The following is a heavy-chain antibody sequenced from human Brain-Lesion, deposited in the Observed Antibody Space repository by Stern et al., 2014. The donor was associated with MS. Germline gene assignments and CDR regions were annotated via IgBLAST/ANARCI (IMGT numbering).Heavy chain of an antibody. J-gene: IGHJ4*02. V-gene: IGHV4-39*01. Sequence: QVQLQESGPGLVKPSETLSLTCTVSGGPISSSSYYWGWIRQPPGKGLEWSGTIHYTGSTNYNPSLKSRVTFSVDMSRNQFPLKLGSVTAADTAVYYCASWVGARRRRFDYWGQGTLVTVSS. CDR2: IHYTGST. D-gene: IGHD1-26*01. CDR1: GGPISSSSYY. CDR3: ASWVGARRRRFDY.